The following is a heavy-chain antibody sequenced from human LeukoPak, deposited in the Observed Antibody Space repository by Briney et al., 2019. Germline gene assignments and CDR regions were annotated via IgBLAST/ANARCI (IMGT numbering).Heavy chain of an antibody. V-gene: IGHV4-34*01. CDR3: AREGYYDSSGA. CDR1: GGSFSGYY. D-gene: IGHD3-22*01. CDR2: INHSGST. J-gene: IGHJ4*02. Sequence: SETLSLTCAVYGGSFSGYYWSWIRQPPGKGLEWIGEINHSGSTNYNPSLKSRVTISVDTSKNQFSLKLSSVTAADTAVYYCAREGYYDSSGAWGQGTLVTVSS.